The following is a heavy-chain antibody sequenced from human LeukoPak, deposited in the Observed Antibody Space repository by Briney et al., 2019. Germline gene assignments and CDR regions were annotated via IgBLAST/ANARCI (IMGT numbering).Heavy chain of an antibody. Sequence: SETLSLTCTVSGGSISETYWWSWARQPPGKGLEWIGQIHRSGSTNYNPSLKNRLIISLDRSKNQFSLTLSSVTAADTAVYYCARHGGTRITLVQVYYFDYWGQGTLVTVSS. V-gene: IGHV4-4*02. CDR3: ARHGGTRITLVQVYYFDY. CDR2: IHRSGST. J-gene: IGHJ4*02. CDR1: GGSISETYW. D-gene: IGHD4-11*01.